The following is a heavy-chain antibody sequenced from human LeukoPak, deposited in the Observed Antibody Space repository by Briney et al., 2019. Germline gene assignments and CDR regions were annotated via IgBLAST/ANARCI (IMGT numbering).Heavy chain of an antibody. Sequence: SETLSLTCTVSGGFIINYYWSWIRQPAGTGLEWVGRIYITGSKNYNPSLQTRLPISVDTSKNQFSLRLTSVSAADTAVYYCARLKYYDSTGYSPGYYMDVWGKGITVTVSS. CDR2: IYITGSK. D-gene: IGHD3-22*01. CDR3: ARLKYYDSTGYSPGYYMDV. CDR1: GGFIINYY. V-gene: IGHV4-4*07. J-gene: IGHJ6*03.